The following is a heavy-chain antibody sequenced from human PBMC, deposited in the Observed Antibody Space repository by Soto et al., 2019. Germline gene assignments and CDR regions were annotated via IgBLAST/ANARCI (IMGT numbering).Heavy chain of an antibody. CDR1: GFTFSSYS. D-gene: IGHD1-7*01. CDR3: ARVVTGTTGAWFDP. V-gene: IGHV3-21*01. J-gene: IGHJ5*02. Sequence: LRLSCAASGFTFSSYSMNWVRQAPGKGLEWVSSISSSSSYIYYADSVKGRFTISRDNAKNSLYLQMNSLRAEDTAVYYCARVVTGTTGAWFDPWGQGTLVTVSS. CDR2: ISSSSSYI.